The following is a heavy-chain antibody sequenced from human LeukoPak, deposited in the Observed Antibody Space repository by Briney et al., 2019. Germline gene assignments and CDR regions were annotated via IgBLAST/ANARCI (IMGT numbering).Heavy chain of an antibody. Sequence: GGSLRLSCSASGFTFSSYAMHSVRQAPGKGLEYVSAISSNGGSTYCADSVKGRFTISRDNSKNTLYLQMSSLRAEDTAVYYCVKRPHYYGSGSSGDYWGQGTLVTVSS. V-gene: IGHV3-64D*06. CDR1: GFTFSSYA. D-gene: IGHD3-10*01. CDR2: ISSNGGST. CDR3: VKRPHYYGSGSSGDY. J-gene: IGHJ4*02.